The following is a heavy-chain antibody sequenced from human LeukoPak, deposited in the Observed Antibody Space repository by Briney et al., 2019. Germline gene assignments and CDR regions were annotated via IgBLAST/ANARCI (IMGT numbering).Heavy chain of an antibody. J-gene: IGHJ4*02. V-gene: IGHV3-23*01. CDR1: GFTFSSYA. Sequence: GGSLRLSCAASGFTFSSYAMSWVRQAPGKGLEGVSAISGSGGSTYYADSVKGRFTISRDNSKNTLYLQMNSLRAEDTAVYYCAKDTGLLWFGELLYSNFDYWGQGTLVTVSS. D-gene: IGHD3-10*01. CDR2: ISGSGGST. CDR3: AKDTGLLWFGELLYSNFDY.